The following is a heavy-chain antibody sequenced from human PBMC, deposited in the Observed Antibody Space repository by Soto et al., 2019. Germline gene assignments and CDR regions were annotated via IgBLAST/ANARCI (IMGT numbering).Heavy chain of an antibody. D-gene: IGHD2-15*01. V-gene: IGHV3-30-3*01. CDR3: AKDLSSVAATGTIDY. CDR2: ISYDGGNK. Sequence: PGGSLRLSCAASGFTFSSYAMHWVRQAPGKGLERVTIISYDGGNKYYADFVKGRFTISRDNSKNTLYLQMNSLRAEDTAVYYCAKDLSSVAATGTIDYWGQGTLVTVSS. J-gene: IGHJ4*02. CDR1: GFTFSSYA.